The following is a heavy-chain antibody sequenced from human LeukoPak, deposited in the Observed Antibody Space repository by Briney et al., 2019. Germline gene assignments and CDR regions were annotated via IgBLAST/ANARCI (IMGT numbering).Heavy chain of an antibody. Sequence: GASVKVSCKASGYTFTSYYMHWVRQAPGQGLEWMGIINPSGGSTSYAQKFQGRVTMTRDTSTSTVYMELSSLRSEDTAAYYCARAVGANYYDSSGYFDYWGQGTLVTVSS. D-gene: IGHD3-22*01. CDR3: ARAVGANYYDSSGYFDY. J-gene: IGHJ4*02. CDR2: INPSGGST. CDR1: GYTFTSYY. V-gene: IGHV1-46*01.